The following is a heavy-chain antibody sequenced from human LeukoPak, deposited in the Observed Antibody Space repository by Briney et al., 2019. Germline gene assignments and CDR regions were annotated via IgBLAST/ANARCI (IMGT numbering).Heavy chain of an antibody. Sequence: PSETLSLTCTVSGGSISSSDYYWGWIRQPPGKGLEWIGYIYDSGSTYYNPSLKSRISVDTSENRFSLKLSSVTATDTAVYYCARDCSGGSCYGAFDIWGQGTMVTVSS. CDR1: GGSISSSDYY. J-gene: IGHJ3*02. V-gene: IGHV4-30-4*08. D-gene: IGHD2-15*01. CDR2: IYDSGST. CDR3: ARDCSGGSCYGAFDI.